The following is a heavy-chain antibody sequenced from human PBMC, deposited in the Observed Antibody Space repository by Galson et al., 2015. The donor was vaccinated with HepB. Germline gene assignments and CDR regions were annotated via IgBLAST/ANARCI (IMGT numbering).Heavy chain of an antibody. Sequence: SVKVSCKASGYKFTDNGISWVRQAPGQGLEWLGWISTNSGDTKYIQRLQGRVTMTRDTSTSTAYMELRRLRSDDTAVYYCARDRSHYGDNDYWGQGTLVTVSS. J-gene: IGHJ4*02. CDR2: ISTNSGDT. D-gene: IGHD4-17*01. CDR3: ARDRSHYGDNDY. V-gene: IGHV1-18*04. CDR1: GYKFTDNG.